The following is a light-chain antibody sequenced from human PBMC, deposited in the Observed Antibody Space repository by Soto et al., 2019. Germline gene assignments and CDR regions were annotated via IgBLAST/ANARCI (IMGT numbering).Light chain of an antibody. J-gene: IGLJ3*02. Sequence: QSVLTQSSSASASLGSSVKLTCTLSSGHSIYMIAWHQQHPGKAPRYLMNLEGSGSYNKGSGVPDRFSGSSSGADRYLTISNLQTEDEADYYCETWDRNTRVFGGGTKLTVL. V-gene: IGLV4-60*03. CDR1: SGHSIYM. CDR2: LEGSGSY. CDR3: ETWDRNTRV.